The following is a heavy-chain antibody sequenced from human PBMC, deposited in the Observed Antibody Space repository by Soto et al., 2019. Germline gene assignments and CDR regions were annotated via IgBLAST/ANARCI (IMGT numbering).Heavy chain of an antibody. CDR1: GGSISSYY. V-gene: IGHV4-59*08. CDR3: AGYYDISKGGAFDI. D-gene: IGHD3-9*01. Sequence: PSETLSLTCTVSGGSISSYYWSWIRQPPGKGLEWIGYIYYSGSTNYNPSLKSRVTISVDTSKNQFSLKLSSVTAADTAVYYCAGYYDISKGGAFDIWGQGTMVTVSS. CDR2: IYYSGST. J-gene: IGHJ3*02.